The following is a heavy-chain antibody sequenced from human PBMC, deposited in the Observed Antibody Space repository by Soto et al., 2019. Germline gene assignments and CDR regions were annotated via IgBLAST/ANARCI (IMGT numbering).Heavy chain of an antibody. V-gene: IGHV4-4*02. CDR2: IYHSGRT. CDR1: GGSISSNNW. D-gene: IGHD3-3*01. J-gene: IGHJ4*02. Sequence: QVQLQESGPGLVKPSETLSLTCAVSGGSISSNNWWSWVRQAPGKGLEWIGEIYHSGRTSYNPSLRCRVTMSVDKSKNQFSLIVTSVTAADTAVYYCTKDGSGHPYYSDNWGPGTLVTVSS. CDR3: TKDGSGHPYYSDN.